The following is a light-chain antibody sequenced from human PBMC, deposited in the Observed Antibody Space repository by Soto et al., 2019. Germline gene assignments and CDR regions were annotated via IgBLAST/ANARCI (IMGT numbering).Light chain of an antibody. CDR2: GAS. J-gene: IGKJ2*01. V-gene: IGKV1-17*03. CDR1: QGISND. CDR3: LQQRGHPIT. Sequence: DIQMTQSPSAMSASVGDRVTITCRASQGISNDLAWFQQKPGKVPQSLIYGASSLQSGGPSRFSGTGSRTEFTLTISRLQPEDFATYYFLQQRGHPITLGQGTQLEIK.